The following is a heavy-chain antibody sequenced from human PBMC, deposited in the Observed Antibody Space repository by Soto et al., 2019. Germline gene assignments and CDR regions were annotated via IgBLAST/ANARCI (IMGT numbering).Heavy chain of an antibody. V-gene: IGHV1-24*01. Sequence: QVQLVQSGAEVKKPGASVKVSCKVSGYTLTELSMHWVRQAPGKGLEWMGGFDPEDGETIYAQKFQGRVTMTEDTSTDTAYMELSSLRSEDTAVYYCATGRGSGSYTHYYYGMDVWGQATTVTVS. CDR3: ATGRGSGSYTHYYYGMDV. CDR2: FDPEDGET. D-gene: IGHD3-10*01. CDR1: GYTLTELS. J-gene: IGHJ6*02.